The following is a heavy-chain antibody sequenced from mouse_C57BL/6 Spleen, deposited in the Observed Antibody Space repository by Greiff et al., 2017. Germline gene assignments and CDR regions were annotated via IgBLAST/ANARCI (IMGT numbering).Heavy chain of an antibody. CDR1: GYTFTSYW. CDR3: ARNYGYDEWAWFAY. D-gene: IGHD2-2*01. V-gene: IGHV1-55*01. CDR2: IYPGSGST. J-gene: IGHJ3*01. Sequence: QVQLQQPGAELVKPGASVKMSCKASGYTFTSYWITWVKQRPGQGLEWIGDIYPGSGSTNYNEKFKSKATLTVDTSSSTAYMQLSSLTSEDSAVYYCARNYGYDEWAWFAYWGQGTLVTVSA.